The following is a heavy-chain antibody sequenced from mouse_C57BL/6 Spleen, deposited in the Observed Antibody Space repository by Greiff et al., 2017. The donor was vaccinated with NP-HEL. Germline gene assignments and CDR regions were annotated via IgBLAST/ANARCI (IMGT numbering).Heavy chain of an antibody. D-gene: IGHD1-1*01. CDR2: IYPRDGST. CDR1: GYTFTSYD. J-gene: IGHJ4*01. V-gene: IGHV1-85*01. Sequence: QVQLKESGPELVKPGASVKLSCKASGYTFTSYDINWVKQRPGQGLEWIGWIYPRDGSTKYNEKFKGKATLTVDTSSSTAYMELHSLTSEDSAVYFCASPYGSSYNYAMDYWGQGTSVTVSS. CDR3: ASPYGSSYNYAMDY.